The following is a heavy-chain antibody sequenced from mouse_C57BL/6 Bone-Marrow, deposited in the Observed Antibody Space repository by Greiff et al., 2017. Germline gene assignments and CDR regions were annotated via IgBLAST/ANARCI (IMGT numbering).Heavy chain of an antibody. CDR1: GYTFTSYW. V-gene: IGHV1-55*01. CDR2: IYPGSGST. Sequence: QVQLQQPGAELVKPGASVKMSCKASGYTFTSYWITWVKQRPGQGLEWIGDIYPGSGSTNYNEKFKSKATLTVDTSSSTAYMQLSSLTSEDSAVYYCARDYSNYGGSAYWGQGTLVTVSA. CDR3: ARDYSNYGGSAY. D-gene: IGHD2-5*01. J-gene: IGHJ3*01.